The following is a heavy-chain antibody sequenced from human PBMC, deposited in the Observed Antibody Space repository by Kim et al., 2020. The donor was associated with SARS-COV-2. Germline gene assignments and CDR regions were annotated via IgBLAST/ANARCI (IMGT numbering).Heavy chain of an antibody. CDR2: IYTSGST. D-gene: IGHD6-13*01. V-gene: IGHV4-4*07. Sequence: SETLSLTCTVSGGSISSYYWSWIRQPAGKGLEWIGRIYTSGSTNYNPSHKSRVTMSVDTSKNQFSLKLSSVTAADTAVYYCARTGWVAAAGRVDYWGQGTLVTVSS. CDR3: ARTGWVAAAGRVDY. J-gene: IGHJ4*02. CDR1: GGSISSYY.